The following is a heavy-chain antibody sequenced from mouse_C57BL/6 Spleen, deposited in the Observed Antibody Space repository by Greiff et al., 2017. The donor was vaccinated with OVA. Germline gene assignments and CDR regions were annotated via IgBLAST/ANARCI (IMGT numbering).Heavy chain of an antibody. D-gene: IGHD4-1*02. CDR2: IYPGSGST. V-gene: IGHV1-55*01. CDR1: GYTFTSYW. CDR3: ASINWDGGYFDV. Sequence: VQLQESGAELVKPGASVKMSCKASGYTFTSYWITWVKQRPGQGLEWIGDIYPGSGSTNYNEKFKSKATLTVDTSSSTAYMQLSSLTSEDSAVYYCASINWDGGYFDVWGTGTTVTVSS. J-gene: IGHJ1*03.